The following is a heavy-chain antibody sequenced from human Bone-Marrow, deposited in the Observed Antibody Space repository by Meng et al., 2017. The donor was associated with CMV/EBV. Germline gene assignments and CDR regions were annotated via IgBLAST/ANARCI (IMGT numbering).Heavy chain of an antibody. V-gene: IGHV4-38-2*02. Sequence: SETLSLTCTVSGYSISSGYYWGWIRQPPGKGLEWIGSIYHSGSTYYNPSLKSRVTISVDTSKNQFSLKLSSVTAADTAVYYCARKPNHVGGYYYFDLWGRGTLVTVPQ. J-gene: IGHJ2*01. CDR3: ARKPNHVGGYYYFDL. CDR2: IYHSGST. D-gene: IGHD2/OR15-2a*01. CDR1: GYSISSGYY.